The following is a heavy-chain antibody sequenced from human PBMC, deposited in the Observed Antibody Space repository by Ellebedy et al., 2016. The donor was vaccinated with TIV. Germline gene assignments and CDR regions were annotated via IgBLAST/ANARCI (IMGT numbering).Heavy chain of an antibody. V-gene: IGHV1-46*03. D-gene: IGHD6-19*01. CDR3: AQEAVAGTRGSY. Sequence: ASVKVSCKASGYTFTSYYMHWVRQAPGQGLEWMGIINPSGGSTSYAQKFQGRVTMTRDTSTSTVYMELSSLRSEDTAVYYCAQEAVAGTRGSYWGQGTLVTVSS. J-gene: IGHJ4*02. CDR1: GYTFTSYY. CDR2: INPSGGST.